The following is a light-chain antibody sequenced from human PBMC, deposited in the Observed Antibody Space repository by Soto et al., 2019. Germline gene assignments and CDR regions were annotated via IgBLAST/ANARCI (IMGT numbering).Light chain of an antibody. Sequence: QSGPTQPAPVSESPGQSITISCTETSNDAANNTFVSWYQHSPGKGRKLLIYEDRRRPPGVSNRCSASKSGNTASLTTSGLQSDDQADYYCCTFVDTGTYLCGSGTKVTVL. J-gene: IGLJ1*01. CDR2: EDR. CDR1: SNDAANNTF. CDR3: CTFVDTGTYL. V-gene: IGLV2-23*01.